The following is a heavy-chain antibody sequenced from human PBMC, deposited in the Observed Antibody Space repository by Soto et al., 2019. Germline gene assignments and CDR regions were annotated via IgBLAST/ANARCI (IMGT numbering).Heavy chain of an antibody. J-gene: IGHJ5*02. D-gene: IGHD2-15*01. CDR2: ISSGSNYI. V-gene: IGHV3-21*01. CDR3: ARDYGKLNP. CDR1: GVTFSTYT. Sequence: GGSLRLSCAASGVTFSTYTMNWVRQTPGKGLEWVSSISSGSNYIYYADSLKGRFTISRDNAKNALYLQMNSLRAEDTAVYYCARDYGKLNPWGQGTLVTVSS.